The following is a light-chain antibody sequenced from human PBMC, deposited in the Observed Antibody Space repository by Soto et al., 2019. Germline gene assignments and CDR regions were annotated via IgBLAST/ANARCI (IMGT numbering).Light chain of an antibody. CDR2: DAT. J-gene: IGLJ1*01. CDR1: KSGSKI. Sequence: SYALTQPPSVSVAPGQTAKMTCGGGKSGSKIVHLYKQTPGQAPVAVVFDATDRPSRIPDRISASRSGDTAPLTISRLDDGDEADYYCQVWASTAEFFVFGSGTKVTV. V-gene: IGLV3-21*02. CDR3: QVWASTAEFFV.